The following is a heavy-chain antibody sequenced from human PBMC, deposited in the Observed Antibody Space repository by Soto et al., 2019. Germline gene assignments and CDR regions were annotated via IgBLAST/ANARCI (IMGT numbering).Heavy chain of an antibody. V-gene: IGHV4-61*01. CDR3: ARSYVDTAMVSEEYYYYGMDV. Sequence: SETLSLTCTVSGGSVSSGSYYWSWIRQPPGKGLEWIGYIYYSGSTNYNPSLKSRVTISVDTSKNQFSLKLSSVTAADTAVYYCARSYVDTAMVSEEYYYYGMDVWGQGTTVTSP. D-gene: IGHD5-18*01. CDR1: GGSVSSGSYY. CDR2: IYYSGST. J-gene: IGHJ6*02.